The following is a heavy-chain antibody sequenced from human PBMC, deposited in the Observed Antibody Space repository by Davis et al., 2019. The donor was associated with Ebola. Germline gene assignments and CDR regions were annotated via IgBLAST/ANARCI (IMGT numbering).Heavy chain of an antibody. D-gene: IGHD3-3*01. CDR3: GGYY. J-gene: IGHJ4*02. CDR2: ISSDSNYI. Sequence: GESLKISCAASGFTFSSYSMNWVRQVPGKGLEWVSSISSDSNYIYYADSVKGRFTISRDNTKNSLYLQMNSLRAEDTAVYNCGGYYWGQGTLVTVSS. V-gene: IGHV3-21*01. CDR1: GFTFSSYS.